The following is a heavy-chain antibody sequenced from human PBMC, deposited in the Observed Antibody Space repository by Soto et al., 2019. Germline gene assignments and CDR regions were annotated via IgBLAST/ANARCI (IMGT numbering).Heavy chain of an antibody. CDR2: VNPSGGST. J-gene: IGHJ4*02. CDR3: ARGLIVGATDFDY. CDR1: GYTFTRYY. Sequence: QVQLVQSGAEVKKPGASVKVSCKASGYTFTRYYMHWVRQAPGQGLEWMGIVNPSGGSTTYAQRCQGRVTMTRDTSTTTFYMELSSLRSDDTAVYYCARGLIVGATDFDYWGQGTLVTVSS. D-gene: IGHD1-26*01. V-gene: IGHV1-46*01.